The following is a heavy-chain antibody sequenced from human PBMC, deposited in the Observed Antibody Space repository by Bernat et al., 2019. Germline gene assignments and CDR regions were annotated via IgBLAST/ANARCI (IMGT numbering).Heavy chain of an antibody. CDR2: ISGSGDNT. CDR1: GFTFSSYA. J-gene: IGHJ4*02. Sequence: EGQLLESGGGLVQPGGSLRLSCAASGFTFSSYAMSWVRQAPGKGLEWVSVISGSGDNTYYADSVKGRFTISRDNSKSTLYLQMNSLRAEDTAVYYCEGRYDYGDYVGYWGQGTLVTVSS. CDR3: EGRYDYGDYVGY. V-gene: IGHV3-23*01. D-gene: IGHD4-17*01.